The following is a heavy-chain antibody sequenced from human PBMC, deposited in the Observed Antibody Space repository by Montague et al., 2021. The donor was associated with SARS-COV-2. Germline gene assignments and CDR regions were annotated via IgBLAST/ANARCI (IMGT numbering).Heavy chain of an antibody. J-gene: IGHJ6*02. Sequence: SETLSLTCAVYGGSFSGYYWSWIRQPQGKGLEWNGEINNSGSTNYNQSLKSRVTTSVDTSKIQFYLNMSSVTAADTAVYYCARVRAVPAAMRIFTLGRIYYGMDVWGQGTTVTVSS. CDR1: GGSFSGYY. D-gene: IGHD2-2*01. V-gene: IGHV4-34*01. CDR3: ARVRAVPAAMRIFTLGRIYYGMDV. CDR2: INNSGST.